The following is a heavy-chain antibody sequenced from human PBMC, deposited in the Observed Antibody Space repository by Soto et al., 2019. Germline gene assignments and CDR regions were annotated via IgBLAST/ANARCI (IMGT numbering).Heavy chain of an antibody. D-gene: IGHD6-19*01. Sequence: QVQLVESGGGVVQPGRSLRLSCAASGFTFSSYGMHWVRQAPGKGLEWVAVISYDGSNKYSADSEKGRFTSSRDNSKNTLYLQMHSLRAEDTAVYYCAKDRRRQWGGLCYFDYWGQGTLVTVSS. CDR3: AKDRRRQWGGLCYFDY. CDR2: ISYDGSNK. CDR1: GFTFSSYG. J-gene: IGHJ4*02. V-gene: IGHV3-30*18.